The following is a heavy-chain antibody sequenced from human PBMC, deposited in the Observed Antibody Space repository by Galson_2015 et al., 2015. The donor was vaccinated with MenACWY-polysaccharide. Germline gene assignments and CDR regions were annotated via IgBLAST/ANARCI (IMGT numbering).Heavy chain of an antibody. CDR1: GFTFSSYW. CDR2: INSDGSST. V-gene: IGHV3-74*01. D-gene: IGHD3-10*01. Sequence: SLRLSCAASGFTFSSYWMHWVRQAPGKGLVWVPRINSDGSSTSYADSVKGRFTISRDNAKNTLYLQMNSLRAEDTAVYYCARDFRAPWYGMDVWGQGTTVTVSS. J-gene: IGHJ6*02. CDR3: ARDFRAPWYGMDV.